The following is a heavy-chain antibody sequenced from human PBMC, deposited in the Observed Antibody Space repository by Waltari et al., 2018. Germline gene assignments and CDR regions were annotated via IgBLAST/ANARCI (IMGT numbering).Heavy chain of an antibody. CDR3: ARDSGHIVVVTAPPDDAFDI. CDR1: GYTFTSYY. Sequence: QVQLVQSGAEVKKPGASVKVSCKASGYTFTSYYMHLVRQAPGQGLEWMGIINPSGGSTSYAQKFQGRVTMTRDTSTSTVYMELSSLRSEDTAVYYCARDSGHIVVVTAPPDDAFDIWGQGTMVTVSS. CDR2: INPSGGST. J-gene: IGHJ3*02. V-gene: IGHV1-46*01. D-gene: IGHD2-21*02.